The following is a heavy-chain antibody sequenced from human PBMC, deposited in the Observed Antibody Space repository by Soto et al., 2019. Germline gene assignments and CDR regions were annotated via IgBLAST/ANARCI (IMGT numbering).Heavy chain of an antibody. D-gene: IGHD2-21*02. V-gene: IGHV3-21*01. Sequence: GGSLRLSCEASGFSFSTYSMHWVRQAPGKGLEWVSSIGRRSDIYYADSVKGRFTISRDNAKNSVSLQMNSLRDEDTAVYYCAREETASPLAYGLDVWGQGTTVTVS. CDR3: AREETASPLAYGLDV. J-gene: IGHJ6*02. CDR2: IGRRSDI. CDR1: GFSFSTYS.